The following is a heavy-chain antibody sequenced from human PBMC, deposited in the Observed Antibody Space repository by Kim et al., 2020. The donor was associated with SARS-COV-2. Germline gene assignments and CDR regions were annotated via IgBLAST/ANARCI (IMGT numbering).Heavy chain of an antibody. D-gene: IGHD6-19*01. CDR3: ARLIAVAEDRGNWFDP. CDR1: GYSFTSYW. V-gene: IGHV5-10-1*01. CDR2: IDPSDSYT. Sequence: GESLKISCKGSGYSFTSYWISWVRQMPGKGLEWMGRIDPSDSYTNYSPSFQGHVTISADKSISTAYLQWSSLKASDTAMYYCARLIAVAEDRGNWFDPWGQGTLVTVSS. J-gene: IGHJ5*02.